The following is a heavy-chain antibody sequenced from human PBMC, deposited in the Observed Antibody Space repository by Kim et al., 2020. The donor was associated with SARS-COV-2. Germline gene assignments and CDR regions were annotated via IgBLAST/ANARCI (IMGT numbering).Heavy chain of an antibody. CDR3: ARSIAARRAWTGGAGARGLARGFDY. Sequence: SETLSLTCAVYGGSFSGYYWSWIRQPPGKGLEWIGEINHSGSTNYNPSLKSRVTISVDTSKNQFSLKLSSVTAADTAVYYCARSIAARRAWTGGAGARGLARGFDYWGQGTLVTVSS. V-gene: IGHV4-34*01. D-gene: IGHD6-6*01. CDR2: INHSGST. CDR1: GGSFSGYY. J-gene: IGHJ4*02.